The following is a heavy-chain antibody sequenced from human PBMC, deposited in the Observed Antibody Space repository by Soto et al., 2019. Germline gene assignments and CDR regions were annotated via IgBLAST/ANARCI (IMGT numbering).Heavy chain of an antibody. CDR3: AHRLSKPTPNFYYYRGMDV. Sequence: QIALKESGPTLVKPTQTLTLTCTFSGFSFSSGGVGVGWLRQPPGKALEWLALIHWDGDIYYSPSLKTRLTITKASSIDQIVLTMTNMDPADTATYYCAHRLSKPTPNFYYYRGMDVWGHGTTVTVS. J-gene: IGHJ6*02. V-gene: IGHV2-5*02. D-gene: IGHD1-1*01. CDR2: IHWDGDI. CDR1: GFSFSSGGVG.